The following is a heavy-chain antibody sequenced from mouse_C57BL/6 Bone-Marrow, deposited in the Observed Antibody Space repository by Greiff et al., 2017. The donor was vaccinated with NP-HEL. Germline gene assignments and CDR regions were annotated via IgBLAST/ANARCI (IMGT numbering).Heavy chain of an antibody. V-gene: IGHV3-6*01. J-gene: IGHJ4*01. D-gene: IGHD1-1*01. CDR2: ISYDGSN. CDR3: AIDYGSSYPYAMDY. Sequence: EVQLQQSGPGLVKPSQSLSLTCSVTGYSITSGYYWNWIRQFPGNKLEWMGYISYDGSNNYNPSLKNRISITRDTSKNKFFLKLNSVTTEDTATYYCAIDYGSSYPYAMDYWGQGTSVTVSS. CDR1: GYSITSGYY.